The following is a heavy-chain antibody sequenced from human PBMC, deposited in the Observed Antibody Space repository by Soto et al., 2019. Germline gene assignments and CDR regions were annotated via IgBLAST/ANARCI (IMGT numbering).Heavy chain of an antibody. V-gene: IGHV1-69*01. D-gene: IGHD5-12*01. CDR2: IIPIFGTA. CDR3: VRARVEMATIHVSYFDY. CDR1: GGTFSSYA. J-gene: IGHJ4*02. Sequence: QVQLVQSGAEVKKPGSSVKVSCKASGGTFSSYAISWVRQAPGQGLEWMGGIIPIFGTANYAQKFQGRVTITADESTSTAYMELSSLRSEDTAVYYCVRARVEMATIHVSYFDYWGQGTLVTVSS.